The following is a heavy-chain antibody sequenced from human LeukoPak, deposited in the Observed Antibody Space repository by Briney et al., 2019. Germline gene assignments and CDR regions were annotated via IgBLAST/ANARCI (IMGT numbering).Heavy chain of an antibody. CDR3: ARNSENTYYDFWSGYYYFDY. D-gene: IGHD3-3*01. CDR2: IIPTFGTA. Sequence: SVKVSCKASGGTFSSYAISWVRQAPGQGLEWMGGIIPTFGTANYAQKSQGRVTITADESTSTAYMELSSLRSEDTAVYYCARNSENTYYDFWSGYYYFDYWGQGTLVTVSS. V-gene: IGHV1-69*13. J-gene: IGHJ4*02. CDR1: GGTFSSYA.